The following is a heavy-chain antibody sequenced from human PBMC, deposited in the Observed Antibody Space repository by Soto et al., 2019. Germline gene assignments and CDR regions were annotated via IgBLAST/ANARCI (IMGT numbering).Heavy chain of an antibody. CDR2: ISGSGGST. D-gene: IGHD3-9*01. J-gene: IGHJ6*02. Sequence: GSLRLSCAASGFTFSSYAMSWVRQAPGKGLEWVSAISGSGGSTYYADSVKGRFTISRDNSKNTLYLQMNSLRAEDTAVYYCAKPQEYYDILTGYYFNYYYYGMDVWGQGTTVTVSS. CDR1: GFTFSSYA. V-gene: IGHV3-23*01. CDR3: AKPQEYYDILTGYYFNYYYYGMDV.